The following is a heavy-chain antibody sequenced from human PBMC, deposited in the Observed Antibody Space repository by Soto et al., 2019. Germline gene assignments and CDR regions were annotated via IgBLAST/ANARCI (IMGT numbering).Heavy chain of an antibody. CDR3: AWGIDDILLGYLHTQYYGMDV. CDR2: IIPILGIA. D-gene: IGHD3-9*01. V-gene: IGHV1-69*02. Sequence: SVKVSCKASGGTFSSYTISWVRQAPGQGLEWMGRIIPILGIANYAQKFQGRVTITADKSTSTAYMELSSLRSEDTAVYYGAWGIDDILLGYLHTQYYGMDVCGQGATVTVSS. J-gene: IGHJ6*02. CDR1: GGTFSSYT.